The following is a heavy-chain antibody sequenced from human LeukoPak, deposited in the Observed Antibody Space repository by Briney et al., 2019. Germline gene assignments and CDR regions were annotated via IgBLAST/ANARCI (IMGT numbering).Heavy chain of an antibody. CDR2: ISGNGGST. Sequence: GGSLRLSCAASGFTFSSYDMSWVRQAPGKGLEWVSAISGNGGSTYYADSLKGRFTISRDNSKNTLYLQMNSLRAEDTAIYYCANNYYGSGTYYNPRGYWGQGTLVTVST. CDR3: ANNYYGSGTYYNPRGY. V-gene: IGHV3-23*01. J-gene: IGHJ4*02. D-gene: IGHD3-10*01. CDR1: GFTFSSYD.